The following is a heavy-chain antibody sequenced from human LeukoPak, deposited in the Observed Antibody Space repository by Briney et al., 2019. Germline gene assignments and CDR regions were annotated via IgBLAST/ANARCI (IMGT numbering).Heavy chain of an antibody. CDR2: ISGSGAST. D-gene: IGHD3-22*01. V-gene: IGHV3-23*01. Sequence: AGVSLRLSCAASAFTFSNYAMIWVRQAPGKGREGVSAISGSGASTYCADSVKGRFTISRDKSQNTLYLQMNSLRAEDTAVYYCAKGSSAYVMYYFDNWGQGTLVTVSS. J-gene: IGHJ4*02. CDR1: AFTFSNYA. CDR3: AKGSSAYVMYYFDN.